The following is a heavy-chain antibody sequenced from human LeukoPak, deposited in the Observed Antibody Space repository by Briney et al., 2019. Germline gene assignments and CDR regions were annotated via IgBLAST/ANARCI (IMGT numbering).Heavy chain of an antibody. J-gene: IGHJ6*02. Sequence: GRPLRLSCAASAFTFGDYAVSWVRQAPGKGLEWVGFIRRKAHGGTTEYAASVKGRFTISRDDSKSIAYLQMNSLKTEDTAVYYCTRGLVTTNYYYGMDVWGQGTTVTVSS. CDR1: AFTFGDYA. CDR3: TRGLVTTNYYYGMDV. V-gene: IGHV3-49*04. CDR2: IRRKAHGGTT. D-gene: IGHD4-17*01.